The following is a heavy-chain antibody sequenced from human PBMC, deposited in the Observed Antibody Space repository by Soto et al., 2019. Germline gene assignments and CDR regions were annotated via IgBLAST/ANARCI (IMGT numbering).Heavy chain of an antibody. CDR1: GFTFSNAW. J-gene: IGHJ4*02. CDR2: IKSKTDGGTT. CDR3: TTDSSSGPWWYYDFWSGYYTVGTPRFDY. Sequence: PGGSLRLSCAASGFTFSNAWMNWVRQAPGKGLEWVGRIKSKTDGGTTDYAAPVKGRFTISRDDSKNTLYLQMNSLKTEDTAVYYCTTDSSSGPWWYYDFWSGYYTVGTPRFDYWGQGTLVTVSS. V-gene: IGHV3-15*07. D-gene: IGHD3-3*01.